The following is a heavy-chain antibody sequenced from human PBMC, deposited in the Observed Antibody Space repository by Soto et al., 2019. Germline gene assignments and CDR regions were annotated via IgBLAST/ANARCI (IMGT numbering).Heavy chain of an antibody. CDR2: IIPLFGTT. V-gene: IGHV1-69*06. Sequence: QVQLVQSGAEVKKPGSSVKVSCRASGGTFSKFVVSWVRQAPGQGLEWMGGIIPLFGTTNYAQKFQGRVTITAEKSTTTAYMELSSLRSDDTAVYYCARREGVAGPATYISPGYYFDCWGQGTLVTVSS. D-gene: IGHD2-15*01. CDR1: GGTFSKFV. CDR3: ARREGVAGPATYISPGYYFDC. J-gene: IGHJ4*02.